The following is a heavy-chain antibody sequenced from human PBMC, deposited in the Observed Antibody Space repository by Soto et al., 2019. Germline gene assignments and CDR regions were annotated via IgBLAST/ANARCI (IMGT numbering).Heavy chain of an antibody. Sequence: GGSLRLSCAASGFTFSDYYMSWIRQAPGKGLEWVSYISSSGSTIYYADSVKGRFTISRDNAKNSLYLQMNSLRAEDTAVYYCARDSVRAAPDFDYWGQGTLVTVSS. D-gene: IGHD6-25*01. CDR1: GFTFSDYY. J-gene: IGHJ4*02. CDR3: ARDSVRAAPDFDY. CDR2: ISSSGSTI. V-gene: IGHV3-11*01.